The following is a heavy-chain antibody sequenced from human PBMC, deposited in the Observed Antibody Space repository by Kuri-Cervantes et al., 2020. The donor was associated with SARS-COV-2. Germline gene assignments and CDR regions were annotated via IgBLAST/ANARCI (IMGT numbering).Heavy chain of an antibody. V-gene: IGHV3-30-3*01. CDR2: ISYDGSNK. D-gene: IGHD3-3*01. CDR3: ARPPLITIFGDYFDY. Sequence: GGSLRLSCAASGFTFSSYAMHWVRQAPGEGLEWVAVISYDGSNKYYADSVKGRFTISRDNSKNTLYLQMNSLRAEDTAVYYCARPPLITIFGDYFDYWGQGTLVTVSS. CDR1: GFTFSSYA. J-gene: IGHJ4*02.